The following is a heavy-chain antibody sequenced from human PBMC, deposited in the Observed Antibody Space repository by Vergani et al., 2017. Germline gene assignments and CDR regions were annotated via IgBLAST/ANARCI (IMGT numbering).Heavy chain of an antibody. V-gene: IGHV1-69*01. D-gene: IGHD3-16*01. J-gene: IGHJ6*02. CDR2: IIPIFGTA. Sequence: QVQLVQSGAEVKKPGSSVKVSCKASGGTFSSYAISWVRQAPGQGLEWMGGIIPIFGTANYAQKFKGRVTITADEYTSTAYMELSSLRSEDTAEYYCARDPALSTIGGTYYYYGMDVWGQGTTVTVSS. CDR1: GGTFSSYA. CDR3: ARDPALSTIGGTYYYYGMDV.